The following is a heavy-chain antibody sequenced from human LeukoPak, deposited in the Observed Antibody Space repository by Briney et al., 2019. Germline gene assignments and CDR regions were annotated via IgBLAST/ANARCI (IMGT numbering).Heavy chain of an antibody. V-gene: IGHV6-1*01. CDR3: ARDRVEMATTYAGNWFDP. CDR1: GDSVSSNSAA. D-gene: IGHD5-24*01. J-gene: IGHJ5*02. CDR2: TYYRSKWYN. Sequence: ASQTLSLTCAISGDSVSSNSAAWNWIRQSPSRGLEWLGRTYYRSKWYNDYAVSVKSRITINPDTSKNQFSLQLNSVTPEDTAVYYCARDRVEMATTYAGNWFDPWGQGTLVTVSS.